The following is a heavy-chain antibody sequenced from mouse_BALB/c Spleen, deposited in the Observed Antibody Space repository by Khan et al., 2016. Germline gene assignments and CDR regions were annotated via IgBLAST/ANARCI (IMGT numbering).Heavy chain of an antibody. CDR3: ARYGNYRFFAF. Sequence: QIQLVQSGPELKKPGETVKISCKASGYTFTNYGMNWVKQAPGQGLKWMGWINTYTGEPTYVDDFKGRFAFSLESSASTAYMQITNLTNENMATYFCARYGNYRFFAFWGQGALVTVSA. J-gene: IGHJ3*01. CDR2: INTYTGEP. CDR1: GYTFTNYG. V-gene: IGHV9-1*02. D-gene: IGHD2-10*02.